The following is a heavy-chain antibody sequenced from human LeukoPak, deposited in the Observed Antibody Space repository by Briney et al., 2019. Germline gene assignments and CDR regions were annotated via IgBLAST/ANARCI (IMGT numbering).Heavy chain of an antibody. CDR2: ISYDGSNK. Sequence: GGSLRLSCAASEFTFSSYGMHWVRQAPGKGLEWVAVISYDGSNKYYADSVKGRFTISRDNSKNTLYLQMNSLRAEDTAVYYCAKDRYRTTGTTMIDYWGQGTLVTVSS. CDR1: EFTFSSYG. V-gene: IGHV3-30*18. J-gene: IGHJ4*02. CDR3: AKDRYRTTGTTMIDY. D-gene: IGHD1-1*01.